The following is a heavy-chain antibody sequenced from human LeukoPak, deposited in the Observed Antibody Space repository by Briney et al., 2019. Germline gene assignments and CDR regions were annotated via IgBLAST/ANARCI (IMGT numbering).Heavy chain of an antibody. CDR3: ARDSRYYYYYYKDV. J-gene: IGHJ6*03. D-gene: IGHD2-2*01. V-gene: IGHV3-7*01. CDR2: IKQDGSEK. Sequence: GGSLRLSCAASGFTFSSYWMSWVRQAPGKGLEWVANIKQDGSEKYYVDSVKGRFTISRDNAKNSLYLQMNSLRAEDTAVYYCARDSRYYYYYYKDVWGKGTTVTVSS. CDR1: GFTFSSYW.